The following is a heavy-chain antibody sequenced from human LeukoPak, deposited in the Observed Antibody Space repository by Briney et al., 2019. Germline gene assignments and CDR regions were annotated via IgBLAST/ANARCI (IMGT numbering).Heavy chain of an antibody. J-gene: IGHJ3*02. CDR1: GGSISSYY. Sequence: SETLSLTCTVSGGSISSYYWSWIRQPAGKGLEWIGRIYTSGSTNYNPSLKSRVTMSVDTSKNQFSLKLSSVTAADTAVYYCARVPLTGGATSAFDIWGQGTMVTVSS. CDR2: IYTSGST. D-gene: IGHD1-26*01. CDR3: ARVPLTGGATSAFDI. V-gene: IGHV4-4*07.